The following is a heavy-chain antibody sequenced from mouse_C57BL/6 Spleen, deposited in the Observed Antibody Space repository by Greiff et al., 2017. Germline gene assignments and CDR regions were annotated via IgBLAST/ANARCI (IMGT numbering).Heavy chain of an antibody. D-gene: IGHD1-1*01. CDR3: AMPPITTVWYFDV. CDR1: GYTFTSYW. J-gene: IGHJ1*03. CDR2: IHPSDSDT. Sequence: QVQLQQPGAELVKPGASVKVSCKASGYTFTSYWMHWVKQRPGQGLEWIGRIHPSDSDTNYNQKFKGKATLTVDKSSSTAYMQLSSLTSEDSAVYYCAMPPITTVWYFDVWGTGTTVTVSS. V-gene: IGHV1-74*01.